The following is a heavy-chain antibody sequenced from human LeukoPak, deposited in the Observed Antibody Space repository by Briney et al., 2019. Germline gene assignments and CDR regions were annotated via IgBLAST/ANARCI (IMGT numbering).Heavy chain of an antibody. Sequence: PGGSLRLSCSASGFTFNSYDMHWVRQAPGKGLEWVAFVRSDGSKKNYADSVKGRFAISRDNSKTTLYLQMNSLKTEDTAMYYCTPQAGLLWFGELTYFDYWGQGALVTVSS. CDR1: GFTFNSYD. J-gene: IGHJ4*02. V-gene: IGHV3-30*02. CDR3: TPQAGLLWFGELTYFDY. CDR2: VRSDGSKK. D-gene: IGHD3-10*01.